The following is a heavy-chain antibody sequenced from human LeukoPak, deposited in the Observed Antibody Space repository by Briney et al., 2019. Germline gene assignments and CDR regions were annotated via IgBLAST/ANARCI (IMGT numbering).Heavy chain of an antibody. Sequence: GGSLRLSCAASGFTFSSYSMNWVRQAPGKGLEGVSFISSSGSIIHYADSVKGRFTISRDNAKNSVYLQMNSLRAGDTAVYYCARGDSTGTNLDYWGQGTLVTVSS. D-gene: IGHD1-1*01. V-gene: IGHV3-48*04. J-gene: IGHJ4*02. CDR1: GFTFSSYS. CDR2: ISSSGSII. CDR3: ARGDSTGTNLDY.